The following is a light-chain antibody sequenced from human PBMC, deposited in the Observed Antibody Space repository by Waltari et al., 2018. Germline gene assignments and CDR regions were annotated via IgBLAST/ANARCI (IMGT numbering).Light chain of an antibody. CDR1: QSVTNY. CDR3: QQRSKWPLT. CDR2: DAS. J-gene: IGKJ4*01. V-gene: IGKV3-11*01. Sequence: DIALTQSPATLSLSPGERATLSCRASQSVTNYLVWYQLKPGQAPRLLIYDASNRATGIPARFSGSGSGTDFTLTISNLEPEDSAVYYCQQRSKWPLTFGRGTKVEIK.